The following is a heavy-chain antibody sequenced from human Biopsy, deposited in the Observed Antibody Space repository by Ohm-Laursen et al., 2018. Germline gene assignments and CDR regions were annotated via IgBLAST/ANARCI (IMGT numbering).Heavy chain of an antibody. Sequence: SLRLSCSAAGFTFSSYGMHWVRQAPGKGLEWVAVIWYDGSRQYYADSVKGRFTISRDNSKNTLYLQMNSLRAEDTAVYYCARDGAAGYGLDVWGQGTTVTVSS. CDR2: IWYDGSRQ. CDR3: ARDGAAGYGLDV. J-gene: IGHJ6*02. CDR1: GFTFSSYG. D-gene: IGHD6-25*01. V-gene: IGHV3-33*01.